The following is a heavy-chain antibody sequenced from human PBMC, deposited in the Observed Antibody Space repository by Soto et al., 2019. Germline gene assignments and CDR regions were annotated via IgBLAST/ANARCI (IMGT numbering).Heavy chain of an antibody. CDR1: GGSISSYY. Sequence: SETLSLTCTVSGGSISSYYWSWIRQPPGKGLEWIGYIYYSGSTNYNPSLKSRDTISVDTSKNQFSLKMSSVTAADTAVYYCARGLISGSHYSGGWYYFDSWGQGTQVTVSS. V-gene: IGHV4-59*12. D-gene: IGHD1-26*01. CDR3: ARGLISGSHYSGGWYYFDS. CDR2: IYYSGST. J-gene: IGHJ4*02.